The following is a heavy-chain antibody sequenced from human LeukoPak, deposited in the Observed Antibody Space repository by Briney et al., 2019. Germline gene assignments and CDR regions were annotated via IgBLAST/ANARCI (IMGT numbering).Heavy chain of an antibody. D-gene: IGHD6-13*01. CDR2: IRGSDDST. CDR1: GFTFSSYA. J-gene: IGHJ4*02. CDR3: AKDTGPAAGITADY. V-gene: IGHV3-23*01. Sequence: GGSLRLSCAASGFTFSSYAMTWVRQAPGKGLEWVSTIRGSDDSTYYADSVKGRFTISRDNSKNTLYLQMNSLRAEDTAIYYCAKDTGPAAGITADYWGQGTLVTVYS.